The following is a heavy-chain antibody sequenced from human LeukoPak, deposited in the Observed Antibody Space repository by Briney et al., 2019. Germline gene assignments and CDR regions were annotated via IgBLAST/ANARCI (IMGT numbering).Heavy chain of an antibody. Sequence: GGSLRLSCSASGFTFSSYSMDWVRQAPGKGPEYVSGINNNGGATQYVDSVKGRFSISRDNSKNTVYLQMSSLRPEDTAVYYCVKAKVGATFDSWGQGTLVTVSS. V-gene: IGHV3-64D*06. J-gene: IGHJ4*02. D-gene: IGHD1-26*01. CDR2: INNNGGAT. CDR3: VKAKVGATFDS. CDR1: GFTFSSYS.